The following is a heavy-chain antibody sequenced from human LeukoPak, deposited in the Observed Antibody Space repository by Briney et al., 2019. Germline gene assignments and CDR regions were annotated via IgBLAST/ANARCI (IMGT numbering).Heavy chain of an antibody. CDR1: GFTFSSYG. Sequence: PGGSLRLSCAASGFTFSSYGMHWVRQAPGEGLEWVAVISYDGSNKYYADSVKGRFTISRDNSKNTLYLQMNSLRAEDTAVYYCAKDYCSSTSCPYYYYGMDVWGQGTTVTVSS. CDR3: AKDYCSSTSCPYYYYGMDV. V-gene: IGHV3-30*18. CDR2: ISYDGSNK. D-gene: IGHD2-2*01. J-gene: IGHJ6*02.